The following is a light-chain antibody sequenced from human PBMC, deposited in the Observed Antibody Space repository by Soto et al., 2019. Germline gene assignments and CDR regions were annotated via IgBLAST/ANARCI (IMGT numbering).Light chain of an antibody. CDR2: AAY. Sequence: DIQMTQSPSSLSTSVGDRATITCRASQYINNYLNWYQQKPGKAPQLLIFAAYNLQSGVPSRFSGSGSGTDFTLNISSLQPEDFATYYCQHSYSTPPYTFGQGTKLDMK. CDR3: QHSYSTPPYT. V-gene: IGKV1-39*01. J-gene: IGKJ2*01. CDR1: QYINNY.